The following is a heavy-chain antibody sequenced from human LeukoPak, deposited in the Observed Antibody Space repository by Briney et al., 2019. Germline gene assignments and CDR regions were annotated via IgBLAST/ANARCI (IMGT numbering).Heavy chain of an antibody. V-gene: IGHV3-23*01. CDR1: GFTFSSYA. CDR3: AKGGSGYYFQH. CDR2: IGGSGGST. D-gene: IGHD3-22*01. J-gene: IGHJ1*01. Sequence: GGSLRLSCAASGFTFSSYAMSWVRQAPGKGLEWVSAIGGSGGSTYYADSVKGRFTISRDNSQNTLYLPMNSLRAEDTAVYFRAKGGSGYYFQHWGQGNLVTVSS.